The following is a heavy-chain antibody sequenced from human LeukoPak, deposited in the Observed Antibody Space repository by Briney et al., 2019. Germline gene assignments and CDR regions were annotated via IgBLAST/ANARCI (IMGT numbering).Heavy chain of an antibody. J-gene: IGHJ4*02. V-gene: IGHV4-59*08. D-gene: IGHD3-10*01. CDR1: GGSISSYY. CDR2: IYYSGST. Sequence: PSETLSLTCTVSGGSISSYYWSWIRQPPGKGLEWIGYIYYSGSTNYNPSLKSRVTISVDTSKNQFSLKLSSVTAADTAVYYCARSIDGYGLLYWGQGTLVTVSS. CDR3: ARSIDGYGLLY.